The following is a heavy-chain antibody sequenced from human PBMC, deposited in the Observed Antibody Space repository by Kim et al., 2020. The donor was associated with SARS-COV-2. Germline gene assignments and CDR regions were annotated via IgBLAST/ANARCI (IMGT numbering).Heavy chain of an antibody. J-gene: IGHJ4*02. Sequence: ASVKVSCKASGYTFTSYGVHWVRQAPGQRLEWMGWINAVNGDTKYSQKFQGRVTITRDTSASTAYMELSSLRSEDTAVYYCATDKTPLAYCGGDCKTPLAYWGQGTLVTVSS. CDR2: INAVNGDT. CDR3: ATDKTPLAYCGGDCKTPLAY. CDR1: GYTFTSYG. D-gene: IGHD2-21*01. V-gene: IGHV1-3*01.